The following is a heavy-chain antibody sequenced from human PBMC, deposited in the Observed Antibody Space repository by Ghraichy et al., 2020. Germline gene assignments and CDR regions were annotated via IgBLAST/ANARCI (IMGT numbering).Heavy chain of an antibody. Sequence: ASVKVSRKASGYTFTAFHVHWVRQAPGQGLEWVGRINPDNGAANYAQSFQARVTMTRDTSISTTYMELSLLKSDDTAIYYCARGMDTALISFFDYWGQGSLVTVSS. D-gene: IGHD5-18*01. J-gene: IGHJ4*02. CDR1: GYTFTAFH. V-gene: IGHV1-2*06. CDR3: ARGMDTALISFFDY. CDR2: INPDNGAA.